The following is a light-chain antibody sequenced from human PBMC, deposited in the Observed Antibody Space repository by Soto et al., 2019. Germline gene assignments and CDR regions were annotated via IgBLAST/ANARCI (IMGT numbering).Light chain of an antibody. CDR1: QSISSW. Sequence: MTQSPSSLSASVGDRVTITCRASQSISSWLAWYQQKPGKAPKLLIYKASSLESGVPSRFSGSGSGTEFTLTISSLQPDDFATYYCQQYNSYSLTFGGGTKVDIK. J-gene: IGKJ4*01. V-gene: IGKV1-5*03. CDR3: QQYNSYSLT. CDR2: KAS.